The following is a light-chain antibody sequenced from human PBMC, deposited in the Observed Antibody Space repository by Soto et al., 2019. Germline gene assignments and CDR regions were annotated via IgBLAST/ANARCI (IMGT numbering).Light chain of an antibody. Sequence: GDRVTITCLASQSISSWLAWYQQKPGKAPKLLINKASSLESGVPSRFSGSGSGTEFTLTISSLQPDDFATYYCLQDYNYPLTFGGGTKVDIK. CDR2: KAS. V-gene: IGKV1-5*03. J-gene: IGKJ4*01. CDR1: QSISSW. CDR3: LQDYNYPLT.